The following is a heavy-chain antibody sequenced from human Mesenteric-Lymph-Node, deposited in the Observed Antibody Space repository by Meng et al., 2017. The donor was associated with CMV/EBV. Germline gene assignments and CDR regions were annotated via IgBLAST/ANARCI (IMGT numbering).Heavy chain of an antibody. CDR3: AKEGGSHSSWPQYYFDY. D-gene: IGHD6-13*01. V-gene: IGHV3-30*02. CDR2: LRYDGSDE. CDR1: GLTVVDNY. J-gene: IGHJ4*02. Sequence: GESLKISCAASGLTVVDNYMSWVRQTPGKGLEWVSSLRYDGSDETYADSVKGRFTISRDNSKNTVYLQMNSLGADDTAVYYCAKEGGSHSSWPQYYFDYWGQGMLVTVSS.